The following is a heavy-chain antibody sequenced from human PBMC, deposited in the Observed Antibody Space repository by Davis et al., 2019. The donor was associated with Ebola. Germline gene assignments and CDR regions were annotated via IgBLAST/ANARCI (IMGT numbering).Heavy chain of an antibody. J-gene: IGHJ2*01. CDR1: GGSISSGGYY. Sequence: MPSETLSLTCTVSGGSISSGGYYWSWIRQPPGKGLEWIGYIYYSGSTYYNPSLKSRVTISVDTSKNQFSLKLSSVTAADTAVYYCASSSSSWFWYFDLWGRGTLVTVSS. CDR3: ASSSSSWFWYFDL. CDR2: IYYSGST. V-gene: IGHV4-30-4*02. D-gene: IGHD6-13*01.